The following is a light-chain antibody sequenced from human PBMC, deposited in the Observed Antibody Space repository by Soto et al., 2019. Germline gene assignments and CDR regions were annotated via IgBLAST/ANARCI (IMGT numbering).Light chain of an antibody. CDR2: DVS. CDR3: SSYTGRSTLGD. CDR1: NSDIGGYNY. J-gene: IGLJ2*01. Sequence: QSALTPPASVSGSPGQSITISCTGTNSDIGGYNYVSWYQQHPGKAPKLMIYDVSNRPSGVSYRFSGSKSGNTASLTISGLQAEDEADYYSSSYTGRSTLGDFGGGTKLPVL. V-gene: IGLV2-14*03.